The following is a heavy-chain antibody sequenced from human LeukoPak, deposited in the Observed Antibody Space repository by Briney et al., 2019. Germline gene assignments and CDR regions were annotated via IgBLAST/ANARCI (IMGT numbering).Heavy chain of an antibody. Sequence: SETLSLTCAVYGGSFSGYYWSWIRQPPGKGLEWIGEINHSGSTNYNPSLKSRVTISVDTSKNQFSLKLSSVTAADTAVYYCARGPYYYGSGSYNYYYYMDVWGKGTTVTVSS. J-gene: IGHJ6*03. V-gene: IGHV4-34*01. CDR1: GGSFSGYY. CDR2: INHSGST. D-gene: IGHD3-10*01. CDR3: ARGPYYYGSGSYNYYYYMDV.